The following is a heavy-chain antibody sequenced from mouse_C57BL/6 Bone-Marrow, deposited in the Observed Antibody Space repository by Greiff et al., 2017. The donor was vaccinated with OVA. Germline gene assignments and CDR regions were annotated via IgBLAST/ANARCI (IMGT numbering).Heavy chain of an antibody. J-gene: IGHJ1*03. Sequence: QVQLKQSGAELVRPGTSVKMSCKASGYTFTNYWIGWAKQRPGHGLEWIGDIYPGGGYTNYNEKFKGKATLTADKSSSTAYMQLSSLTSEDSAIYYCARSINYYGSSYWYFDVWGTGTTVTVSS. CDR3: ARSINYYGSSYWYFDV. V-gene: IGHV1-63*01. D-gene: IGHD1-1*01. CDR1: GYTFTNYW. CDR2: IYPGGGYT.